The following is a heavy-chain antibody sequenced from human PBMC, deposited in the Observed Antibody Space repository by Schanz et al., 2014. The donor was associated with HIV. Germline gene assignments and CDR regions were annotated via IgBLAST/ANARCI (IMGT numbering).Heavy chain of an antibody. CDR2: IIPIFGTA. Sequence: QVQLVQSGTEVKKPGSSVTVSCKASGGTFSSYAISWVRQAPGQGLEWMGGIIPIFGTANSAQRFQGRVTITADKSTTTAYMELRSLRSDDTAVYYCARGARYGMDVWGQGTTVTVSS. J-gene: IGHJ6*02. CDR1: GGTFSSYA. V-gene: IGHV1-69*06. CDR3: ARGARYGMDV.